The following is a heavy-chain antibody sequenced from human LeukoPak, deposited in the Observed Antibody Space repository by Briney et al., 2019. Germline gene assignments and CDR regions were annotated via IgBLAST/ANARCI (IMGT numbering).Heavy chain of an antibody. CDR2: IRSKAYGGTT. CDR3: TRSGVVIIKGGDYYYYGMDV. Sequence: GRSLRLSCTAAGFTVGEYAMSWVRQAPGEGLGWVGFIRSKAYGGTTEYAASVEGRFTISRDDSQSIAYLQMNSLKTEDTAVYYCTRSGVVIIKGGDYYYYGMDVWGQGTTVTVSS. CDR1: GFTVGEYA. D-gene: IGHD3-3*01. V-gene: IGHV3-49*04. J-gene: IGHJ6*02.